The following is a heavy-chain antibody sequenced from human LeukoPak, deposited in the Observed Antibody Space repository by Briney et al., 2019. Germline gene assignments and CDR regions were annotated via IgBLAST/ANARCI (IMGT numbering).Heavy chain of an antibody. Sequence: SETLSLTCAVYGGSFSGYYWSWIRQPPGKGLGWIGEINHSGSTNYNPSLKSRVTISVYTSKNQFSLKLSSVTAADTAVYYCARGRPHYYDSSGYLVGQYYFDYWGQGTLVTVSS. V-gene: IGHV4-34*01. CDR2: INHSGST. J-gene: IGHJ4*02. D-gene: IGHD3-22*01. CDR3: ARGRPHYYDSSGYLVGQYYFDY. CDR1: GGSFSGYY.